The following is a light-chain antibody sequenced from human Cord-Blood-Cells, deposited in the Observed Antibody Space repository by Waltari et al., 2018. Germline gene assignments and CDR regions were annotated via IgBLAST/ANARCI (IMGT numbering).Light chain of an antibody. Sequence: QTVLTQPPSASGTPGQRATISCPGSSSNIGRNTVNWYQQLPGTAPRLLIYSNNQRPSGVPDRFSGSKSCTSASLAISGLQSDDEADYYCAACDDSLNGVVFGGGTKLTVL. J-gene: IGLJ2*01. CDR2: SNN. CDR3: AACDDSLNGVV. V-gene: IGLV1-44*01. CDR1: SSNIGRNT.